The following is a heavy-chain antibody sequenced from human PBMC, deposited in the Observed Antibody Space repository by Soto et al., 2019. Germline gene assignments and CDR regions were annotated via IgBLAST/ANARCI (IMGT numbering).Heavy chain of an antibody. CDR1: GFTFSDYY. CDR2: ISSSTSHT. J-gene: IGHJ3*02. Sequence: PGGSLRLSCAVSGFTFSDYYMTWIRQAPGKGLEWVSYISSSTSHTNYADSVKGRFTISRDNAKNSLFLQMNSLRAEDTAVYYCARGRGAAADYFTFDIWGQGTMVTVSS. D-gene: IGHD6-13*01. CDR3: ARGRGAAADYFTFDI. V-gene: IGHV3-11*05.